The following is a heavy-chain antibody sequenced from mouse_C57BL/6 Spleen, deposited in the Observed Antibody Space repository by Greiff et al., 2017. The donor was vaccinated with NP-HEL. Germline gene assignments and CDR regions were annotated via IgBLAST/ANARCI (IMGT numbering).Heavy chain of an antibody. D-gene: IGHD2-1*01. CDR3: ARGGNYGFAY. Sequence: VQLQQSGGGLVKPGGSLKLSCAASGFTFSDYGMHWVRQAPEKGLEWVAYISSGSSTIYYADTVKGRFTISRDNAKNTLFLQMTSLRSEDTAMYYCARGGNYGFAYWGQGTLVTVSA. CDR1: GFTFSDYG. J-gene: IGHJ3*01. V-gene: IGHV5-17*01. CDR2: ISSGSSTI.